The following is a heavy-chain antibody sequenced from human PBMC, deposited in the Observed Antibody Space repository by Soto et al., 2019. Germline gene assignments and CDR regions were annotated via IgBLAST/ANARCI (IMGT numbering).Heavy chain of an antibody. V-gene: IGHV3-30*18. Sequence: GGSLRLSCAASGFTFYNYGIHWVRQAPGKGLEWVAVISYDGSNKYYADSVKGRFTISRDNSKSTLYLQMNSLRAEDTAVYYCAKVIFGVPTPDPNYYCARDVWGKGPPVTV. J-gene: IGHJ6*04. CDR2: ISYDGSNK. CDR1: GFTFYNYG. D-gene: IGHD3-3*01. CDR3: AKVIFGVPTPDPNYYCARDV.